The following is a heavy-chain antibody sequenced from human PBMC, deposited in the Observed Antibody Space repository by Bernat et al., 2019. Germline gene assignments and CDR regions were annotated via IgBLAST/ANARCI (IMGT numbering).Heavy chain of an antibody. V-gene: IGHV4-39*01. Sequence: QLPLQESGPGLVKPSETLSLTLPVSCCSIRRSSYYLGWVRQPPGKGLEWIGSIYYSGSTYYNPSLKSRVTISVDTSKNQFSLKLSSVTAADTAVYYCASGGGWYEEAVDYWGQGTLVTVSS. J-gene: IGHJ4*02. D-gene: IGHD6-19*01. CDR2: IYYSGST. CDR3: ASGGGWYEEAVDY. CDR1: CCSIRRSSYY.